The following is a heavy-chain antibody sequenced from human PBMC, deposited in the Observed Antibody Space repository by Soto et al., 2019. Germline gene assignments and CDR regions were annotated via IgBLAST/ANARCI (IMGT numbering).Heavy chain of an antibody. CDR3: AKDTYYYDRSGYYTYDH. CDR1: GFTFSSYG. CDR2: VSYDGSNK. Sequence: GGSLRLSCAASGFTFSSYGVHWVRQAPGKGLEWVASVSYDGSNKHYADSVKGRFTISRDNSRNTLDLQMNSMRAEDTAVYYCAKDTYYYDRSGYYTYDHWGQGTQVTVSS. V-gene: IGHV3-30*18. J-gene: IGHJ4*02. D-gene: IGHD3-22*01.